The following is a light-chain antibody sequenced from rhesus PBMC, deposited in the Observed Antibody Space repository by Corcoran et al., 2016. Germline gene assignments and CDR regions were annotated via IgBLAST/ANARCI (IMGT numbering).Light chain of an antibody. Sequence: DIQMTQSPSSLSASVGDRVTITCRASQGISNWLAWYQQKPGKAPKLLLYRASNLERGVPTRFSGSGSGTDFTLTISSLQPEDIATYYCQQHDNSPFTFGPGTKLDIK. CDR1: QGISNW. CDR2: RAS. CDR3: QQHDNSPFT. J-gene: IGKJ3*01. V-gene: IGKV1-69*01.